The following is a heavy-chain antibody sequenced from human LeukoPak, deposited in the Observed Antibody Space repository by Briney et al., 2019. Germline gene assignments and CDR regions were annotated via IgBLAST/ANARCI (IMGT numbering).Heavy chain of an antibody. J-gene: IGHJ4*02. Sequence: GASVTVSCKASGGTFSSYAISWVRQAPGQGLEWMGGIIPIFGTANYAQKFQGRVTITADKSTSTAYMELSSLRSEDTAVYYCARDRGGYSGYEPNYFDYWGQGTLVTVSS. CDR2: IIPIFGTA. D-gene: IGHD5-12*01. V-gene: IGHV1-69*06. CDR3: ARDRGGYSGYEPNYFDY. CDR1: GGTFSSYA.